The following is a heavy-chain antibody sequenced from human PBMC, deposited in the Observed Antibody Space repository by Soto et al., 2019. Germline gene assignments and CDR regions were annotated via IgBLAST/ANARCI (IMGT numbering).Heavy chain of an antibody. CDR3: ASRKESYGSGSYFIRYFDY. Sequence: SETLSLTCTVSGGSISSSSYYWGWIRQPPGKGLEWIGSIYYSGSTYYNPSLKSRVTISVDTSKNQFSLKLSSVTAADTAVYYCASRKESYGSGSYFIRYFDYWGQGTLVTVSS. J-gene: IGHJ4*02. CDR2: IYYSGST. V-gene: IGHV4-39*01. CDR1: GGSISSSSYY. D-gene: IGHD3-10*01.